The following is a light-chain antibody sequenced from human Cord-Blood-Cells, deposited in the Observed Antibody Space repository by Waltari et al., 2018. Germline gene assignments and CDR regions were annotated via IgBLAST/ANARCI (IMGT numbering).Light chain of an antibody. CDR1: QGISSY. CDR3: QQLNSYPRT. V-gene: IGKV1-9*01. Sequence: IQLTQSPSSLSASVRHRVPITCPASQGISSYLAWYQQKPGKAPKLLIYPASTLQSGVPARFSGSGSGTDFTLTISSLQPEDVATYYCQQLNSYPRTFGGGTKVEIK. J-gene: IGKJ4*01. CDR2: PAS.